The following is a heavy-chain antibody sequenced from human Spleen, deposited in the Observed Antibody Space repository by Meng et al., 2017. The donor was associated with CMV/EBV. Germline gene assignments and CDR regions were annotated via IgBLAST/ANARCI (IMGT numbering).Heavy chain of an antibody. CDR1: GFTFSSYW. CDR2: INWNCGST. Sequence: SGFTFSSYWMHWVRQAPGKGLEWVSGINWNCGSTGYADSVKGRFTISRDNAKNSLYLQMNSLRAEDTALYYCARVRYTYYDFWSALDYWGQGTLVTVSS. V-gene: IGHV3-20*03. J-gene: IGHJ4*02. D-gene: IGHD3-3*01. CDR3: ARVRYTYYDFWSALDY.